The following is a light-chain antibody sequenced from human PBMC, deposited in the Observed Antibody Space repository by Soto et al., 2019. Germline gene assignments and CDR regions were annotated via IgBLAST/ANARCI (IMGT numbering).Light chain of an antibody. CDR1: SSDVGGYNY. Sequence: ALTQPASVAGSPGQSITISCTGTSSDVGGYNYVSWYQHHPGKAPKLMIYEVSNRPSGVSNRFSGSKSGNTASLTISGLQAEDEADYYCSSYTSSGTLVFGTGTKVTVL. V-gene: IGLV2-14*01. CDR2: EVS. J-gene: IGLJ1*01. CDR3: SSYTSSGTLV.